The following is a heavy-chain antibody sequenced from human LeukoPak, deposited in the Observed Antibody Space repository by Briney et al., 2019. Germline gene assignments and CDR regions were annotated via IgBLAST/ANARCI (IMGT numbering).Heavy chain of an antibody. Sequence: GRSLRLSRAASGFTSSSYEMNWVRQAPAKGLEWVSYISSSGSTIYYADSVKGRFTISRDNAKNSLYLQMNSLRAEDTAVYYCARRRRKSYYGSGSYYPQASYYYYYYMDVWGKGTTVTVSS. CDR2: ISSSGSTI. CDR1: GFTSSSYE. J-gene: IGHJ6*03. D-gene: IGHD3-10*01. CDR3: ARRRRKSYYGSGSYYPQASYYYYYYMDV. V-gene: IGHV3-48*03.